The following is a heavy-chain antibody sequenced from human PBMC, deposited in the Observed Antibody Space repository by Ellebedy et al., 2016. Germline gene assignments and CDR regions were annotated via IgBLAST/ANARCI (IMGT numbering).Heavy chain of an antibody. D-gene: IGHD1-26*01. CDR3: ARGVAGGYYADY. V-gene: IGHV4-38-2*01. CDR1: GFTFSTCNM. CDR2: FYHNGNT. J-gene: IGHJ4*02. Sequence: GSLRLSCAASGFTFSTCNMTWVRQPPGKGLECIGRFYHNGNTYDNPSLKSRLTMSIDTSKNQFSLTLSSVTAADAAVYFCARGVAGGYYADYWGQGTLVTVSS.